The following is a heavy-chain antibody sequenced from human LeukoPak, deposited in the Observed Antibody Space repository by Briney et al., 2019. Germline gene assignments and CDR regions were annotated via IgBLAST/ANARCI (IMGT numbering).Heavy chain of an antibody. J-gene: IGHJ6*04. D-gene: IGHD6-6*01. Sequence: PGGSLRLSCAASGFTFSNHAMSWVRQAPGKGLEWVSVIGDSGGSTYYADSVKGRFTISRDNSKNRLYLQMNSLRADDTAVYHCAKGGASSPYTYIDVWGKGTTVIVSS. V-gene: IGHV3-23*01. CDR1: GFTFSNHA. CDR2: IGDSGGST. CDR3: AKGGASSPYTYIDV.